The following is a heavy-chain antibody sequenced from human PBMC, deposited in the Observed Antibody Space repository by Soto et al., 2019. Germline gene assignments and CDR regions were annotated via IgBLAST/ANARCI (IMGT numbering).Heavy chain of an antibody. V-gene: IGHV1-69*02. CDR3: ARGAMVRGVMGSWFDP. D-gene: IGHD3-10*01. CDR2: VIPILGIA. CDR1: GGTFSSYT. Sequence: QVQLVQSGAEVKKPGSSVKVSCKASGGTFSSYTISWVRQAPGQGLEWMGRVIPILGIANYAQKFQGRVTITADKSTSTAYMELSSLRSEDTAVYYCARGAMVRGVMGSWFDPWGQGTLVTVSS. J-gene: IGHJ5*02.